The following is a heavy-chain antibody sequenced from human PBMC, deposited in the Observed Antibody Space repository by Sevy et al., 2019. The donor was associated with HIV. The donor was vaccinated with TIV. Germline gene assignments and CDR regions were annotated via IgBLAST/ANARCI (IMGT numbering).Heavy chain of an antibody. V-gene: IGHV3-21*01. CDR1: GFTFSSYS. CDR3: ARDATWDAFDI. CDR2: ISGLSNYI. J-gene: IGHJ3*02. Sequence: GGSLRLSCAASGFTFSSYSMSWVCQTPGKGLQWVASISGLSNYIYYADSLKGRFTISRDNAKNSLYLQMNSLRAEDTALYYCARDATWDAFDIWGPGTMVTVSS.